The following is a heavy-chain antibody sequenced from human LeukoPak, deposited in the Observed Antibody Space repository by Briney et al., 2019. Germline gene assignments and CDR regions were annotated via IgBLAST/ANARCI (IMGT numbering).Heavy chain of an antibody. Sequence: PSETLSLTCTVSGGSISSFYWSWIRQPPGKRLEYIGYISYSGTTSYNPSLKSRVTISLDTSKNQFSLKLTSVTAADTAVYYCARDKGLPQAFDIWGQGTMGTVSS. CDR3: ARDKGLPQAFDI. D-gene: IGHD5/OR15-5a*01. CDR1: GGSISSFY. CDR2: ISYSGTT. J-gene: IGHJ3*02. V-gene: IGHV4-59*01.